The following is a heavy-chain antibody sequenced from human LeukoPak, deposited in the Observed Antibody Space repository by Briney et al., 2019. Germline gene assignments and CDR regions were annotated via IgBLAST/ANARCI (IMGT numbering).Heavy chain of an antibody. V-gene: IGHV3-23*01. CDR1: GFTFSSYA. CDR2: ISGSGGST. J-gene: IGHJ4*02. D-gene: IGHD4-17*01. Sequence: GGSLRLSCAASGFTFSSYAMSWVRQAPGKGLEWVSAISGSGGSTYYADSVKGRFTISRDNSKNTLYLQMNSLRAEDTAVYYGAKDNGHDYGEPFDYWGQGTLVTVSS. CDR3: AKDNGHDYGEPFDY.